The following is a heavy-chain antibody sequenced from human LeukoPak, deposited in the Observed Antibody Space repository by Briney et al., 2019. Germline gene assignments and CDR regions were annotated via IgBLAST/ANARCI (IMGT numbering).Heavy chain of an antibody. D-gene: IGHD4-17*01. CDR2: LSGSGHSA. CDR3: ARVKFGDYAIDY. V-gene: IGHV3-23*01. J-gene: IGHJ4*02. CDR1: GFTFSNYA. Sequence: SGGSLRLSCAASGFTFSNYAMSWVRQAPGKGLEWVSGLSGSGHSAYYADSVKGRFTISRDNSKNTLYLQMNSLRAEDTAVYYCARVKFGDYAIDYWGQGTLVTVSS.